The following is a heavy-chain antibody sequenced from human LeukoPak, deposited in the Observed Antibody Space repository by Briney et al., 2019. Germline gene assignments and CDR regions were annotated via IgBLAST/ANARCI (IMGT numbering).Heavy chain of an antibody. CDR1: GDSMSNHF. CDR3: ASRPGGSTWYGVFDY. D-gene: IGHD6-13*01. J-gene: IGHJ4*02. V-gene: IGHV4-59*11. CDR2: IYGSEIT. Sequence: PSETLSLTCTVSGDSMSNHFWSWIRQPPGKGLEWIGYIYGSEITNYNPSLKSRVTMSVDTSENQFSLKLSSVTAADTALYYCASRPGGSTWYGVFDYWSRGTLVTVSS.